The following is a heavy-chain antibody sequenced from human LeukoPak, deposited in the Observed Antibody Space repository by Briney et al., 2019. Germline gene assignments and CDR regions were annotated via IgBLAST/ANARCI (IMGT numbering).Heavy chain of an antibody. CDR2: ISGSGGST. D-gene: IGHD6-19*01. V-gene: IGHV3-23*01. J-gene: IGHJ3*02. Sequence: SGGSLRLSCVASGFTFSDYYMSWIRQAPGKGLEWVSAISGSGGSTYYADSVKGRFTIFRDNSKNTLYLQMNSLRAEDTAVYYCAKGLPPQQWLRSEIDAFDIWGQGTMVTVSS. CDR3: AKGLPPQQWLRSEIDAFDI. CDR1: GFTFSDYY.